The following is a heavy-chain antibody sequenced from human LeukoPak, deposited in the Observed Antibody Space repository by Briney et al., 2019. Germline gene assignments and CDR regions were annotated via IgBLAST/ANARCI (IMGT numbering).Heavy chain of an antibody. J-gene: IGHJ4*02. D-gene: IGHD3-3*01. CDR3: ARSDFWSGYHRGYFDY. CDR1: GFTFSSYW. Sequence: GGSLRLSCAASGFTFSSYWMNWVRQAPGKGLEWVAKVKQDGSGKYYVDSVKGRFTISRDNAENSLYLQMNSLRVEDTAVYYCARSDFWSGYHRGYFDYWGQGTLVTVSS. V-gene: IGHV3-7*05. CDR2: VKQDGSGK.